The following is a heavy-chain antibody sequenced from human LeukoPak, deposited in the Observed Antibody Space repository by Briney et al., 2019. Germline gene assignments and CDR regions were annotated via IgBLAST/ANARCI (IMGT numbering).Heavy chain of an antibody. CDR1: GGSISSYYW. CDR2: IYWDDDK. Sequence: TLSLTCTVSGGSISSYYWSWIRQPPGKALEWLALIYWDDDKRYSPSLKSRLTITKDTSKNQVVLTMTNMDPVDTATYYCAHKRITTVTTGHFDYWGQGTLVTVSS. J-gene: IGHJ4*02. V-gene: IGHV2-5*08. CDR3: AHKRITTVTTGHFDY. D-gene: IGHD4-17*01.